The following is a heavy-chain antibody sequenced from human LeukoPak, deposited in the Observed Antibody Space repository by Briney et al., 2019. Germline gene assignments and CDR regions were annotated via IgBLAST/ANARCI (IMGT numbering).Heavy chain of an antibody. CDR2: IKSKTDGGTI. J-gene: IGHJ4*02. Sequence: GGSLRLSCATSGFIFTNAWMKWVRQAPRKGLEWVGRIKSKTDGGTIDYAAPVKGRFTISRDDSKNTLYLQMDNLKTEDTAIYYCSTPSFWGQGTLVTVSS. CDR1: GFIFTNAW. V-gene: IGHV3-15*07. CDR3: STPSF.